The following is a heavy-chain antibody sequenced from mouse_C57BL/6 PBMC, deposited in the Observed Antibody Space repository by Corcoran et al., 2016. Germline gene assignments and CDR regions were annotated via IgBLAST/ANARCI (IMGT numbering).Heavy chain of an antibody. J-gene: IGHJ4*01. CDR3: ARSGFITTVVAVYYYAMDY. V-gene: IGHV1-26*01. Sequence: EVQLQQSGPELVKPGASVKISCKASGYTFTDYYMNWVKQSHGKSLEWIGDINPNNGGTSYNQKFKGKATLTVDKSSSTAYMELRSLTSEDSAVYYCARSGFITTVVAVYYYAMDYCGQGTSVTVSS. D-gene: IGHD1-1*01. CDR2: INPNNGGT. CDR1: GYTFTDYY.